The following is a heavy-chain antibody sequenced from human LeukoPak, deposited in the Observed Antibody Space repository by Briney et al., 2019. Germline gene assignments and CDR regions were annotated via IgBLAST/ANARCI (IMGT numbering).Heavy chain of an antibody. V-gene: IGHV4-39*01. J-gene: IGHJ4*02. Sequence: SETLSLTCTVSGGSISSSSSYWGWIRQPPGKGLEWIGSIYYSGSTYYNPSLKSRVTISVDTSKNQFSLKLSSVTAADTAVYYCASVTVLSPHYFDYWGQGTLVTVSS. CDR2: IYYSGST. D-gene: IGHD3-16*01. CDR1: GGSISSSSSY. CDR3: ASVTVLSPHYFDY.